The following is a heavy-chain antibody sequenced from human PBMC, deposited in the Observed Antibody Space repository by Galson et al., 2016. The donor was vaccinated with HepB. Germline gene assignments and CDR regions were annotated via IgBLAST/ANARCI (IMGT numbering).Heavy chain of an antibody. Sequence: SVKVSCKASGYTFTSYGINWVRQAPGQGLESMGWISVYNGNTKYAQNLQGRVTMTTDTSTTTAYMELRSLRSEDTAVYYCARARVGDYDVFDAWGQGTMVTVSS. CDR1: GYTFTSYG. J-gene: IGHJ3*01. V-gene: IGHV1-18*01. CDR3: ARARVGDYDVFDA. CDR2: ISVYNGNT. D-gene: IGHD4-17*01.